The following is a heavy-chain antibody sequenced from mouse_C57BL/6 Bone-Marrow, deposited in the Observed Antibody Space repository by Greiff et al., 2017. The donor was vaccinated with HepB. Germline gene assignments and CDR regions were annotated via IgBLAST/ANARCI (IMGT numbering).Heavy chain of an antibody. J-gene: IGHJ4*01. CDR1: GFTFSSYG. Sequence: EVHLVESGGDLVKPGGSLKISCAASGFTFSSYGMSWVRQTPDKRLEWVATISSGGSYTYYPDSVKGRFTIARDNAKNTLYLQMSSLKSEDTTMYYCARHPLFNTAVVDYYAMDYWGQGTSVTVSS. D-gene: IGHD1-1*01. V-gene: IGHV5-6*01. CDR2: ISSGGSYT. CDR3: ARHPLFNTAVVDYYAMDY.